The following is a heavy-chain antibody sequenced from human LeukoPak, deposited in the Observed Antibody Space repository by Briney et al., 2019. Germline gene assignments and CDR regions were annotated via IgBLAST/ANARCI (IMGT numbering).Heavy chain of an antibody. Sequence: PSQTLPLTCTVSGGSIGGTAYYWGWIRQHPGKGLEWIGYIYYSGSTFYNPSLKSRLTISVDTSKNQFSLKLTSVTAADTAVYYCAKSLELRGYYYYYYGMDVWGQGTTVTVSS. CDR1: GGSIGGTAYY. CDR2: IYYSGST. D-gene: IGHD1-7*01. V-gene: IGHV4-31*03. CDR3: AKSLELRGYYYYYYGMDV. J-gene: IGHJ6*02.